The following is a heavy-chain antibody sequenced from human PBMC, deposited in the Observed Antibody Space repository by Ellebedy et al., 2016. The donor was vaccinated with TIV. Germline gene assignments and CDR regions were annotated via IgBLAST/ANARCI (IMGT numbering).Heavy chain of an antibody. V-gene: IGHV3-7*01. CDR3: ATDGSYGDYLSPAHAFEI. Sequence: GESLKISCAASGFTFGSVGMHWVRQAPGRGLEWVANINQDGSEKHYVDSVKGRFTISRDNAKNSLYLEMNSLRAEDTAVYYCATDGSYGDYLSPAHAFEIWGQGTVVAVSS. CDR1: GFTFGSVG. D-gene: IGHD4-17*01. CDR2: INQDGSEK. J-gene: IGHJ3*02.